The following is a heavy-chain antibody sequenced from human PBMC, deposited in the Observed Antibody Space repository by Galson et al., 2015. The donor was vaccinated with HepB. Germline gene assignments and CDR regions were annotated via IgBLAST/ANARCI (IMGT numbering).Heavy chain of an antibody. V-gene: IGHV3-30*18. CDR1: GFTFNSYG. J-gene: IGHJ4*02. Sequence: SLSLSCAASGFTFNSYGIHWVRQAPGKGLEWVAFSSYDGKKEDYGDSVKGRFTVSRDNSNNTLYLEMNSLRAEDTAVYYCAKDSGSHPPFVYWGQGTQVTVSS. CDR3: AKDSGSHPPFVY. D-gene: IGHD1-26*01. CDR2: SSYDGKKE.